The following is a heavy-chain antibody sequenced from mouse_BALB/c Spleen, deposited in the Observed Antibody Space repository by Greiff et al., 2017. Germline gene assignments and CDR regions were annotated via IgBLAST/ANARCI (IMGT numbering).Heavy chain of an antibody. CDR1: GYTFTEYT. J-gene: IGHJ3*01. CDR2: INPNNGGT. D-gene: IGHD1-3*01. V-gene: IGHV1-18*01. CDR3: ARERNWYGCAY. Sequence: EVQLLESGPELVKPGASVKISCKTSGYTFTEYTMHWVKQRHGKSLEWIGGINPNNGGTSYNQKFTGKTTLTVDKSSSTAYMGLRNLTSEDSAVYYCARERNWYGCAYWGQGNLVTVSA.